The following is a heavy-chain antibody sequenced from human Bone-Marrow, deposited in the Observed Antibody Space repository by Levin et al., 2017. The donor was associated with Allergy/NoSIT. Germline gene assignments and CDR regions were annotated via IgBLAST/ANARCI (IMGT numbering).Heavy chain of an antibody. J-gene: IGHJ4*02. CDR3: ARARGLILGTTYIDH. CDR2: ISSRSSTF. D-gene: IGHD1-26*01. V-gene: IGHV3-48*03. Sequence: GESLKISCVASGFQFDTYEMHWVRQAPGKGLQWVSFISSRSSTFQYADSVKGRFTISRDNAKNSLYLEMTGLTTDDTAIYYCARARGLILGTTYIDHWGQGSLVTVSP. CDR1: GFQFDTYE.